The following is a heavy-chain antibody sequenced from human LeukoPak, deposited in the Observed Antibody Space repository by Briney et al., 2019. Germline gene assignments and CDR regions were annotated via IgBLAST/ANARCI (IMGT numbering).Heavy chain of an antibody. CDR1: AFTFSSSG. J-gene: IGHJ4*02. Sequence: GGSLRLSCAVSAFTFSSSGMHWVRQAPGKGLEWMAVIPYDGSNKYYADSVKGRFTISRDNSKNTLYLQMNSLRAEDTAVYYCARDLDYYFDYWGQGTLVTVSS. D-gene: IGHD3/OR15-3a*01. CDR3: ARDLDYYFDY. V-gene: IGHV3-30-3*01. CDR2: IPYDGSNK.